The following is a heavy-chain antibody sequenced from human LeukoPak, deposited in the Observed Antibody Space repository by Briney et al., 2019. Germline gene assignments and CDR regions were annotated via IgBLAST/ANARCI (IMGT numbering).Heavy chain of an antibody. D-gene: IGHD2-2*02. CDR3: AKDQLLYGSYYYYMDV. CDR2: IRYDGSNK. Sequence: GGSLRLSCAASGFTFSSYAMSWVRQAPGKGLEWVAFIRYDGSNKYHADSVKGRFTISRDNSKNTLYLQMNSLRAEDTAVYYCAKDQLLYGSYYYYMDVWGKGTTVTVSS. CDR1: GFTFSSYA. V-gene: IGHV3-30*02. J-gene: IGHJ6*03.